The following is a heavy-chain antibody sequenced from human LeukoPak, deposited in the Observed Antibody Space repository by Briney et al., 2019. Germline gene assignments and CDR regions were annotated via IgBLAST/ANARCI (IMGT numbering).Heavy chain of an antibody. CDR2: VNAGNGDT. Sequence: GASVKVSCKTSGYGFMNYAVQWVRQAPGERLEWMGWVNAGNGDTRYSPEFQGRVTIARDTSASTVYMELSSLTSADTATYYCARGRWVGTTRAYYLGFWGQGTLVTVSS. V-gene: IGHV1-3*01. CDR3: ARGRWVGTTRAYYLGF. D-gene: IGHD1-26*01. J-gene: IGHJ4*02. CDR1: GYGFMNYA.